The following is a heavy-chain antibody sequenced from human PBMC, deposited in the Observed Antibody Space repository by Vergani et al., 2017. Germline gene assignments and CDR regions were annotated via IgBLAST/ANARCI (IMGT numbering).Heavy chain of an antibody. J-gene: IGHJ1*01. D-gene: IGHD3-22*01. Sequence: QVQLVQSGAEVKKPGSSVKVSCKASGGTFSSYTISWVRQAPGQGLEWMGWIIPILGIANYAQKFQGRVTITADESTSTAYIELSSLRSEDTAVYYCARVYDSSGYYYGLAEYFQHWGQGTLVTVSS. CDR3: ARVYDSSGYYYGLAEYFQH. CDR2: IIPILGIA. V-gene: IGHV1-69*02. CDR1: GGTFSSYT.